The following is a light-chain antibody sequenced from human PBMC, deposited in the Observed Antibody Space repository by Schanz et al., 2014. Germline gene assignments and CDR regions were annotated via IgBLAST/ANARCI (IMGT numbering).Light chain of an antibody. J-gene: IGKJ2*01. CDR1: QSVLYSSNERNY. V-gene: IGKV4-1*01. CDR3: QQYNNWPLYT. Sequence: DIVMTQSPDSLAVSLGERATINCKSSQSVLYSSNERNYLAWYQQKPGQSPKLLIYWASTRESGVPDRFTGSGSGTDFTLTISSLQAEDVAVYYCQQYNNWPLYTFGQGTKLEIK. CDR2: WAS.